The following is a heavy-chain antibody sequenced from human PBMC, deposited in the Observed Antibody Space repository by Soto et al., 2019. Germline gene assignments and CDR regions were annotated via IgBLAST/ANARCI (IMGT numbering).Heavy chain of an antibody. CDR2: ISSDGSNA. D-gene: IGHD2-15*01. CDR1: GFTFSSYG. CDR3: AKSPGVVIGEAILKVVYYYGMDV. Sequence: QMHLVESGGGVVQPGRSLRLSWAASGFTFSSYGMQWVRQAPGTALERVALISSDGSNADYADSVHGRFTISRDNSKNMLYLQMTRLRAEDTALSYCAKSPGVVIGEAILKVVYYYGMDVWGQGTTVTVSS. J-gene: IGHJ6*02. V-gene: IGHV3-30*18.